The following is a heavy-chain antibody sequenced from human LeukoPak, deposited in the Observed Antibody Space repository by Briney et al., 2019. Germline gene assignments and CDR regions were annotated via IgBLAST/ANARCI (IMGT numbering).Heavy chain of an antibody. Sequence: GASVKVSCKASGYTFTSYDINWVRQATGQGLEWMGWMNPNSGNTGYAQKFQGGVTITRNTSISTAYMELSSLRSEDTAVYYCATAYSSGWYQWYFDLWGRGTLVTVSS. J-gene: IGHJ2*01. CDR1: GYTFTSYD. D-gene: IGHD6-19*01. CDR3: ATAYSSGWYQWYFDL. V-gene: IGHV1-8*03. CDR2: MNPNSGNT.